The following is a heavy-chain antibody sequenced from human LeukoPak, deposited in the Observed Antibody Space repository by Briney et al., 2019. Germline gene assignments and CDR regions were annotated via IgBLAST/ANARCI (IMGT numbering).Heavy chain of an antibody. D-gene: IGHD3-16*01. CDR3: AKDHALSYDYIWGSFDY. Sequence: GGSLRLSCAASGFTFSSYSMNWVRQAPGKGLEWVSSISSSSYIYYADSVKGRFTISRDNSKNTLYLQMNSLRAEDTAVYYCAKDHALSYDYIWGSFDYWGQGTLVTVSS. CDR2: ISSSSYI. J-gene: IGHJ4*02. CDR1: GFTFSSYS. V-gene: IGHV3-21*04.